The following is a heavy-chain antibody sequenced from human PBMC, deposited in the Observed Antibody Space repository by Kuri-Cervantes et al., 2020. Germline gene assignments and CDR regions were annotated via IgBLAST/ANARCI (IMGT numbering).Heavy chain of an antibody. Sequence: SETLSLTCTVSGGSISSSRYYWGWIRQPPGKGLEWIGGVHYSGSTYYNPSLKSRVTISVDTSKNQFSLKLSSVTAADTAVYYCARLYSSSWHLFDYWGQGTLVTVSS. J-gene: IGHJ4*02. D-gene: IGHD6-13*01. V-gene: IGHV4-39*01. CDR1: GGSISSSRYY. CDR3: ARLYSSSWHLFDY. CDR2: VHYSGST.